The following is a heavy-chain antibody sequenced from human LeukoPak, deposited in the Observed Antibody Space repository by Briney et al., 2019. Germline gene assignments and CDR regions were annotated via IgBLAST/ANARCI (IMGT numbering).Heavy chain of an antibody. CDR3: AGPQTYHYDSSGSPFDY. CDR2: IRSSSRTI. V-gene: IGHV3-48*04. J-gene: IGHJ4*02. D-gene: IGHD3-22*01. Sequence: GGSLRLSCAASGLTFSNAWMSWVRQAPGKGLEWVSYIRSSSRTIYYADSVKGRFTISRDNAKKSLYLQMNSLRAEDTAVYYCAGPQTYHYDSSGSPFDYWGQGTLVTVSS. CDR1: GLTFSNAW.